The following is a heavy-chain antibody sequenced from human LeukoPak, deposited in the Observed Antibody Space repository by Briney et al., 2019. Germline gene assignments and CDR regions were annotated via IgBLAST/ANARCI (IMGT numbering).Heavy chain of an antibody. CDR1: GYTLTGYY. J-gene: IGHJ4*02. CDR3: ARVTYYYDSSMAY. V-gene: IGHV1-2*02. Sequence: AASVKVSCKASGYTLTGYYMHWVRQAPGQGLEWMGWINPNNGGTNYAQKFQGRVTMTRDTSISTAYMELSRLRSDDTAVYYCARVTYYYDSSMAYWGQGTLVTVSS. CDR2: INPNNGGT. D-gene: IGHD3-22*01.